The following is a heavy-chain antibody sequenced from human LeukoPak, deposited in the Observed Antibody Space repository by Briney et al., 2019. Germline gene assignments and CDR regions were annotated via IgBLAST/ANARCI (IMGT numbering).Heavy chain of an antibody. Sequence: PSETLSLTCAVYGGSFSGYYWSWIRQHPGKGLEWIGEINHSGSTNYNPSLKSRVTISVDTSKNQFSLKLSSVTAADTAVYYCARGFRYYDSSGFCAFDIWGQGTMVTVSS. D-gene: IGHD3-22*01. V-gene: IGHV4-34*01. J-gene: IGHJ3*02. CDR1: GGSFSGYY. CDR2: INHSGST. CDR3: ARGFRYYDSSGFCAFDI.